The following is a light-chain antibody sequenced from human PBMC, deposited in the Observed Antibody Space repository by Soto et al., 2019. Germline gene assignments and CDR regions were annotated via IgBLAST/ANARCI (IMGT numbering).Light chain of an antibody. J-gene: IGLJ2*01. CDR2: NVS. CDR3: SSFSSTNTVL. Sequence: QSALTQPASVSGSPGQSITISCTGTSSDVGGYNYVSWYQQHPGKAPKLMIYNVSNRPSGVSNRFSGSKSGNTASLTISGLQADYEGHYYCSSFSSTNTVLFGGGTKLTVL. V-gene: IGLV2-14*01. CDR1: SSDVGGYNY.